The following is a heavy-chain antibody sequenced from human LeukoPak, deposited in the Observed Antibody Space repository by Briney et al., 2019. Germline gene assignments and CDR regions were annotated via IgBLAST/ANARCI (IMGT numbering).Heavy chain of an antibody. Sequence: GGSLRLSCAASGFTFSSYSMNWVRQAPGKGLEWVSSISSSSSYIYYADSVKGRFTISRDNAKNSLYLQMNSLRAEDTAVYYCAREGVAGPYYFDYWGQGALVTVSS. CDR1: GFTFSSYS. J-gene: IGHJ4*02. V-gene: IGHV3-21*01. D-gene: IGHD6-19*01. CDR2: ISSSSSYI. CDR3: AREGVAGPYYFDY.